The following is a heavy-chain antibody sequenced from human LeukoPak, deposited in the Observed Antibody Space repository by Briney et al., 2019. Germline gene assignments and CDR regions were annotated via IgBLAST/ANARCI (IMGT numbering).Heavy chain of an antibody. CDR1: GFTVSSNY. Sequence: GGSLRLSCAASGFTVSSNYMSWVRQAPGKGLEWVSVIYSGGSTYYADSVKGRFTISRDNSKNTLYLQMNSLRAEDTAVYYCAKTRPRVVVPPAWSDFDLWGRGTLVTVSS. V-gene: IGHV3-53*01. D-gene: IGHD2-2*01. CDR3: AKTRPRVVVPPAWSDFDL. CDR2: IYSGGST. J-gene: IGHJ2*01.